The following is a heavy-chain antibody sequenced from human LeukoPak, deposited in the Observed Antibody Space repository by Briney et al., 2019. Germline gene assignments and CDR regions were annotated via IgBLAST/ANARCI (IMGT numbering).Heavy chain of an antibody. V-gene: IGHV1-2*02. CDR3: AREGVATIDTNWFDP. CDR2: VNPNSGGT. CDR1: GYTFTGYY. D-gene: IGHD5-12*01. J-gene: IGHJ5*02. Sequence: ASVKVSCKASGYTFTGYYMHWVRQAPGRGLEWMGWVNPNSGGTNYAQKFQGRVTMTRDTSISTAYMELSRLRSDDTAVYYCAREGVATIDTNWFDPWGQGTLVTVSS.